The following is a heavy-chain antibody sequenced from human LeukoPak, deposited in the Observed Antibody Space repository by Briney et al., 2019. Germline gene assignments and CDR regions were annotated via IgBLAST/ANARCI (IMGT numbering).Heavy chain of an antibody. Sequence: SETLSLNCTVSGGSISRSYSYWGWVRQPPGKGLEWIGSMYYSGDTYYTPSLKSRLIISVDTSKNQVSLNLSSVTTADTAVYYCARLRVGGIVGATTNWYFDIWGRGTLVTVSS. CDR2: MYYSGDT. D-gene: IGHD1-26*01. CDR1: GGSISRSYSY. CDR3: ARLRVGGIVGATTNWYFDI. J-gene: IGHJ2*01. V-gene: IGHV4-39*01.